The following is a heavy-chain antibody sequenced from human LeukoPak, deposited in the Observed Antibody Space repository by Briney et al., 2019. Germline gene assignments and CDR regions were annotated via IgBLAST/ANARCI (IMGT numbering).Heavy chain of an antibody. Sequence: GSLRLSCAASGFTFSVYSINWVRQAPGKGLEWVSYISSSGSTIYYADSVKGRFTISRDNAKNSLYLQMNSLRAEDTAVYYCAELGITMIGGVWGKGTTVTISS. V-gene: IGHV3-48*04. CDR3: AELGITMIGGV. CDR2: ISSSGSTI. CDR1: GFTFSVYS. D-gene: IGHD3-10*02. J-gene: IGHJ6*04.